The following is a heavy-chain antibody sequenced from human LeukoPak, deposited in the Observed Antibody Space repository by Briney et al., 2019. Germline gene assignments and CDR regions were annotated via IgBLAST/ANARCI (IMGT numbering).Heavy chain of an antibody. CDR1: GYTFTGYY. D-gene: IGHD6-19*01. J-gene: IGHJ4*02. V-gene: IGHV1-18*04. Sequence: ASVKVSCKASGYTFTGYYMHWVRQAPGQGLEWMGWISAYNGNTNYAQKLQGRVTMTTDTSTSTAYMELRSLRSDDTAVYYCARVGAVAGTGDYWGQGTLVTVSS. CDR3: ARVGAVAGTGDY. CDR2: ISAYNGNT.